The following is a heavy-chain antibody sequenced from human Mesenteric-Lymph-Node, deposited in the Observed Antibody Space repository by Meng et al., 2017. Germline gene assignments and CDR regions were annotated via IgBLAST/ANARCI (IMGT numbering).Heavy chain of an antibody. J-gene: IGHJ4*02. CDR1: GVSISSSSDY. Sequence: SETLSLTCTVSGVSISSSSDYWGWIRQPPGKGLEWIGSIYYSGSTYYNPSLKSRVTISVDTSKNQFSLKLSSVTAADTAVYYCARLDYYAVSYYFDYWGQGTLVTVSS. CDR2: IYYSGST. D-gene: IGHD3-10*01. CDR3: ARLDYYAVSYYFDY. V-gene: IGHV4-39*07.